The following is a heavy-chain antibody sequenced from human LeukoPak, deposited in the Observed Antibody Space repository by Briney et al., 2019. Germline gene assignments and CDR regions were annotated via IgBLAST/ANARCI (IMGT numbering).Heavy chain of an antibody. CDR1: GFTFSSYA. D-gene: IGHD3-10*01. Sequence: GGSLRLSCAASGFTFSSYAMSWVRQAPGKGLEWVSAISGSGGSTYYADSVKGRFTISRDNSKNTLYLQMNSLRAEDTAVYYCAKDQYYYGSGGLSMAPWGQGTLVTVSS. V-gene: IGHV3-23*01. CDR3: AKDQYYYGSGGLSMAP. J-gene: IGHJ5*02. CDR2: ISGSGGST.